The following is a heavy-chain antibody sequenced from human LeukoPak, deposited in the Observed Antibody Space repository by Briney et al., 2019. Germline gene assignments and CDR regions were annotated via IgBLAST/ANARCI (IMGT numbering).Heavy chain of an antibody. J-gene: IGHJ5*02. V-gene: IGHV4-30-4*01. CDR3: AREVMTTGAMNWFDP. CDR2: IYYSGST. Sequence: SQTLSLTCTVSGGSISSGDYYWSWIRQPPGKGLEWIGYIYYSGSTYYNPSLKSRVTISVDTSKNQFSLKLSSVTAADTAVYYCAREVMTTGAMNWFDPWGQGTLVTVSS. D-gene: IGHD4-17*01. CDR1: GGSISSGDYY.